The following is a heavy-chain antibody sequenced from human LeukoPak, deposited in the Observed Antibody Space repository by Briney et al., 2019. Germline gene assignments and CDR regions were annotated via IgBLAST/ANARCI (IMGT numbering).Heavy chain of an antibody. V-gene: IGHV1-18*01. J-gene: IGHJ5*02. CDR3: ARVEDCSGGSCYSEGENWFDP. Sequence: GASVKVSCKASGYTFTSYGISWVRQAPGLGLEWMGWISAYNGNTNYAQKLQGRVTMTTDTSTSTAYMELRSLRSDDTAVYYCARVEDCSGGSCYSEGENWFDPWGQGTLVTVSS. D-gene: IGHD2-15*01. CDR2: ISAYNGNT. CDR1: GYTFTSYG.